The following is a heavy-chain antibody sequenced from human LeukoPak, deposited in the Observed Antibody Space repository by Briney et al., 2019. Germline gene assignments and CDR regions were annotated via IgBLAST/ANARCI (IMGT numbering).Heavy chain of an antibody. V-gene: IGHV3-7*03. J-gene: IGHJ3*02. CDR1: GFTLSSYW. CDR3: ARDWVAGVPFDAFDI. Sequence: GGTLRLSCAASGFTLSSYWMSWVRQAPGKGLEWVANIKEDGSEKYYVDSVKGRFTISRDNAQNSVYLHMNSLTAEDTALYYCARDWVAGVPFDAFDIWGQGTMVSVSS. CDR2: IKEDGSEK. D-gene: IGHD3-10*01.